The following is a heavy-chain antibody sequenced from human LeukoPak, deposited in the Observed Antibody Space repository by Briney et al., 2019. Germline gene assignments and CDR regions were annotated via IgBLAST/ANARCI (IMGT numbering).Heavy chain of an antibody. CDR3: ARDKAVTGGQAFDI. CDR1: GGTFSSYA. Sequence: SVKVSCKASGGTFSSYAISWVRQAPGQGLEWMGGIIPIFGTANYAQKFQGRVTITADESTSTAYMELSSLRSEDTAVYYCARDKAVTGGQAFDIWGQGTMVTVFS. D-gene: IGHD2-15*01. CDR2: IIPIFGTA. V-gene: IGHV1-69*01. J-gene: IGHJ3*02.